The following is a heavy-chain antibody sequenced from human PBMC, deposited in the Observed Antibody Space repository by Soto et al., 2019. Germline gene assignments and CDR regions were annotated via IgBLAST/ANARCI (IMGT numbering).Heavy chain of an antibody. D-gene: IGHD3-3*01. CDR2: IYYSGST. V-gene: IGHV4-61*08. Sequence: SETLSLTCTVSGGSISSGGYYWSWIRQHPGKGLEWIGYIYYSGSTYYNPSLKSRVTISVDTSKNQFSLKLSSVTAADTAVYYCARVLAIFGVVIDWFDPWGQGTLVT. CDR3: ARVLAIFGVVIDWFDP. J-gene: IGHJ5*02. CDR1: GGSISSGGYY.